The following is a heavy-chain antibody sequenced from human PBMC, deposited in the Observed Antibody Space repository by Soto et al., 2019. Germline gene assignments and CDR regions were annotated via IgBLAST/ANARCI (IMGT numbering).Heavy chain of an antibody. J-gene: IGHJ6*02. Sequence: QVQLVQSGAEVKKPAASVKVSCKASGYVFTNYFMHWVRQAPGQGLEWMGIIKRNGGGTCYAQKFEARFTMTTNSATSPVYMDLSSLRSDDTYFDFCASEVGSNSCSYCYGMAVWGQGTAVTVSS. V-gene: IGHV1-46*01. CDR2: IKRNGGGT. CDR1: GYVFTNYF. CDR3: ASEVGSNSCSYCYGMAV. D-gene: IGHD6-13*01.